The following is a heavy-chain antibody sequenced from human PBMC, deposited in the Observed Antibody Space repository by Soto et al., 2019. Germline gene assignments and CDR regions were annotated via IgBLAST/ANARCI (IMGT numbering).Heavy chain of an antibody. D-gene: IGHD3-9*01. CDR3: ARDWEDFDWSHYFDY. V-gene: IGHV3-48*03. CDR1: GFTFSSYE. Sequence: PGGSLRLSCAASGFTFSSYEMNWVRQAPGKGLEWVSYISSSGSTIYYTDSVKGRFTISRDNAKNSLYLQMNSLRAEDTAVYYCARDWEDFDWSHYFDYWGQGNLVTVSS. CDR2: ISSSGSTI. J-gene: IGHJ4*02.